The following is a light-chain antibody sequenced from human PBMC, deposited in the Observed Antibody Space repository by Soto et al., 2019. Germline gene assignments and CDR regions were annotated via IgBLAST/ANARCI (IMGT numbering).Light chain of an antibody. Sequence: EIVLIQSPVTLSLSPGERATLSCRASQRISRSLAWYQQNPGQDPRLLIFDASNRATGIQVRFSGSGSGTDFTLTISSQEPDDFTVYECQQHSDWPLTFGGGTRVEI. CDR3: QQHSDWPLT. CDR1: QRISRS. J-gene: IGKJ4*01. CDR2: DAS. V-gene: IGKV3-11*01.